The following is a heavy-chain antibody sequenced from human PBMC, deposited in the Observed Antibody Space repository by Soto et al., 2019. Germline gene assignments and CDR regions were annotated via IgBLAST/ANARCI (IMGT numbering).Heavy chain of an antibody. D-gene: IGHD2-15*01. V-gene: IGHV4-31*03. CDR3: ARGGGYCSGGSCWSLAWEYYYYGMDV. J-gene: IGHJ6*02. Sequence: QVQLQESGPGLVKPSQTLSLTCTVSGGSISSGGYYWSWIRQHPGKGLEWIGYIYYSGSTYYNPSLKSRVTISVDTSKNQFSLKLSSVTAADTAVYYCARGGGYCSGGSCWSLAWEYYYYGMDVWGQGTTVTVSS. CDR1: GGSISSGGYY. CDR2: IYYSGST.